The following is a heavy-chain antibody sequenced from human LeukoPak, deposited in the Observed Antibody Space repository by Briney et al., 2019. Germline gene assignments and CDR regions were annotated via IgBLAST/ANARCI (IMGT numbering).Heavy chain of an antibody. Sequence: ASVKVSCKASGYTFTSYDINWVRQATGQGLEWMGWMNPNSGNTGYAQKFQGRVTITRNTSISTAYMELSSLRSEDTAVYYCGGGGGGSWVYYYYYMDVWGKGTTVTVSS. CDR3: GGGGGGSWVYYYYYMDV. CDR2: MNPNSGNT. CDR1: GYTFTSYD. V-gene: IGHV1-8*03. J-gene: IGHJ6*03. D-gene: IGHD1-26*01.